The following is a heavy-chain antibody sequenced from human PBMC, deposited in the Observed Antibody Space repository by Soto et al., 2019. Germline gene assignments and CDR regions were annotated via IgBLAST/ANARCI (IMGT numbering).Heavy chain of an antibody. J-gene: IGHJ5*02. CDR1: GFPFSNSG. CDR3: ARQEVWLFLPDL. CDR2: ITVHNGNT. V-gene: IGHV1-18*01. D-gene: IGHD3-22*01. Sequence: VQLVQSGAEVKKPGASVKISCKASGFPFSNSGIAWVRQAPGQGFEWMAWITVHNGNTNYAQALQDRVTLTTDTSTNTAYMELRSLRSDDTAVYYCARQEVWLFLPDLWGQGTLVTVSS.